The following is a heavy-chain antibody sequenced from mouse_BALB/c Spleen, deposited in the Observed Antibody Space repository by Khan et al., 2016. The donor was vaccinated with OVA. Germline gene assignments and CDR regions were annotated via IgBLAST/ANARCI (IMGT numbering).Heavy chain of an antibody. Sequence: EVQVVESGGDLVKPGGSLKLSCAASGFTFSTYGMSWVRQTPDKRLEWVATISSGGSYTYYVDSVKGRFTISRDNAKNTLYLQMSSLKSEDTAMYYCARLAYYYNSEGFAYWGQGTLVTVSA. V-gene: IGHV5-6*01. CDR1: GFTFSTYG. J-gene: IGHJ3*01. D-gene: IGHD1-1*02. CDR3: ARLAYYYNSEGFAY. CDR2: ISSGGSYT.